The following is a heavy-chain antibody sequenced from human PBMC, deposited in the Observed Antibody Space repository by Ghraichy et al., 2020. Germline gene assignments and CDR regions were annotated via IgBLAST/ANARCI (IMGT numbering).Heavy chain of an antibody. D-gene: IGHD3-22*01. Sequence: GGSLRLSCAASGFTFSSYSMNWVRQAPWKGLEWVSYISSSSSSTIYYADSVKGRFTISRDNAKNSLYLQMNSLRDEDTAVYYCARDDYDSSGQFDIWGQGTMVTVSS. J-gene: IGHJ3*02. CDR3: ARDDYDSSGQFDI. CDR2: ISSSSSSTI. V-gene: IGHV3-48*02. CDR1: GFTFSSYS.